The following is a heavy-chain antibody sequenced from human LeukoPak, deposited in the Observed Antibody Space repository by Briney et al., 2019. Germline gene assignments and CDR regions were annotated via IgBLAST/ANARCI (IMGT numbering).Heavy chain of an antibody. D-gene: IGHD6-13*01. CDR2: VYPANSRK. CDR3: ARHRFPIAGPSSCFDP. CDR1: GYTFSSHW. J-gene: IGHJ5*02. Sequence: KNGESLNISCKAAGYTFSSHWIGWVRQMPGKGLEWMGIVYPANSRKIYSPSFEGQVTISADESIETAYLQWSSLKASDSAMYYCARHRFPIAGPSSCFDPWGQGTLVTVSS. V-gene: IGHV5-51*01.